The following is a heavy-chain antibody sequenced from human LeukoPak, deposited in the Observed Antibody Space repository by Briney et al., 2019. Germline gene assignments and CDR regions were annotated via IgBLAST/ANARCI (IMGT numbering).Heavy chain of an antibody. CDR3: ATGGGGSYSY. V-gene: IGHV1-24*01. D-gene: IGHD1-26*01. CDR1: GYTLTELS. Sequence: ASVKVSCKVSGYTLTELSMHWVRQAPGKGLEWMGGFDPEDAETIYTQKFQGRVTMTEDTSTDTAYMELSSLRSEDTAVYYCATGGGGSYSYWGQGTLVTVSS. J-gene: IGHJ4*02. CDR2: FDPEDAET.